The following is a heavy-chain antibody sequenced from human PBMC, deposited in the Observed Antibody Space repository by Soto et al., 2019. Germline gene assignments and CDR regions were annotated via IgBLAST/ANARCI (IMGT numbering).Heavy chain of an antibody. V-gene: IGHV5-51*01. CDR1: GYSFTSYW. D-gene: IGHD3-10*01. Sequence: GESLKISCKGSGYSFTSYWIGWVRQMPGKGLGWMGIIYPGDSDTRYSPSFQGQVTISADKSISTAYLQWSSLKASDTAMYYCARLLDYYGSGSYFFDYWGQGTLVTVSS. CDR3: ARLLDYYGSGSYFFDY. J-gene: IGHJ4*02. CDR2: IYPGDSDT.